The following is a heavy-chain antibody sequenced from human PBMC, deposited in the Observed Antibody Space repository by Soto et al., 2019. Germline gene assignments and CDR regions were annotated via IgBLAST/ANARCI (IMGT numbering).Heavy chain of an antibody. CDR3: ARRDGSDRTYFDY. CDR2: INPSGGGT. CDR1: GYTFTTYY. J-gene: IGHJ4*02. V-gene: IGHV1-46*01. D-gene: IGHD3-10*01. Sequence: ASVKVSCKASGYTFTTYYIHWVRQAPGQGLEWMGVINPSGGGTMYAQSLQGRVTLTRDTSTSTVYMEVKSLRSEDTALYYCARRDGSDRTYFDYWGQGTLATVSS.